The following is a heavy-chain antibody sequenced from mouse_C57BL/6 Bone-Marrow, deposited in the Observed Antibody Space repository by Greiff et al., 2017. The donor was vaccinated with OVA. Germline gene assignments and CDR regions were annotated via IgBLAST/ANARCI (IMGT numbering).Heavy chain of an antibody. V-gene: IGHV5-12*01. J-gene: IGHJ1*03. D-gene: IGHD2-2*01. CDR2: ISNGGGST. CDR3: ARHYGFLYWYFDV. CDR1: GFTFSDYY. Sequence: EVQLVESGGGLVQPGGSLKLSCAASGFTFSDYYMYWVRQTPEKRLEWVAYISNGGGSTYYPDTVQGRFPISRDNAKNTLYLQMSRLKSEDTAMYYCARHYGFLYWYFDVWGTGTTVTVSS.